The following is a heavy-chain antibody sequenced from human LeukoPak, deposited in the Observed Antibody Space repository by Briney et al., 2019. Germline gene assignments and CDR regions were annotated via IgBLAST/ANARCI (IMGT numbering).Heavy chain of an antibody. CDR1: GYTLTTYA. V-gene: IGHV1-69*13. CDR2: IIPIFGTA. D-gene: IGHD5-12*01. J-gene: IGHJ4*02. Sequence: SVKVSCKASGYTLTTYAMNWVRQAPGQGLEWMGGIIPIFGTANYAQKFQGRVTITADESTSTAYMELSSLRSEDTAVYYCARSDIEDTLGYWGQGTLVTVSS. CDR3: ARSDIEDTLGY.